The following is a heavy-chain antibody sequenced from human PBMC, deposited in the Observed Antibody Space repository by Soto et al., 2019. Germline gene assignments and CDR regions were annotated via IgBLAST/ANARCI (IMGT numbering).Heavy chain of an antibody. J-gene: IGHJ6*02. V-gene: IGHV3-30-3*01. D-gene: IGHD3-3*01. CDR2: ISYDGSNK. CDR1: GFTFSSYA. CDR3: ARDLSRFLEWVYGMDV. Sequence: PGGSLRLSCAASGFTFSSYAMHWVRQAPGKGLEWVAVISYDGSNKYYADSVKGRFTISRDNSKNTLYLQMNSLRAEDTAVYYCARDLSRFLEWVYGMDVWGQGTTVTV.